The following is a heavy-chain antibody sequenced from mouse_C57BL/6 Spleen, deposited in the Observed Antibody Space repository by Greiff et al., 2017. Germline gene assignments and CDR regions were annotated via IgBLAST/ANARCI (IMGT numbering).Heavy chain of an antibody. CDR1: GFTFSDAW. Sequence: EVKLVESGGGLVQPGGSMKLSCAASGFTFSDAWMDWVRQSPEKGLEWVAEIRNKANNHATYYAESVKGRFTISRDDSKSSVYLQMNSLRAEDTGIYYCTRDSNYNYAMDYWGQGTSGTVSS. CDR3: TRDSNYNYAMDY. CDR2: IRNKANNHAT. J-gene: IGHJ4*01. V-gene: IGHV6-6*01. D-gene: IGHD2-5*01.